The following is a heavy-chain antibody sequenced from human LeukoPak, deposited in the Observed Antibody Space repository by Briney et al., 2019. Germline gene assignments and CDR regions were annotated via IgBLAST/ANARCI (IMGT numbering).Heavy chain of an antibody. Sequence: GGSLRLSCAASGFTFSNYWMHWVRQAPGKGLVWVSRINSDGINTSYADSVKGRFTISRDNSKNTLYLQMNSLRAEDTAVYYCAKDLQVVATSMFDYWGQGTLVTVSS. D-gene: IGHD5-12*01. CDR1: GFTFSNYW. J-gene: IGHJ4*02. CDR2: INSDGINT. CDR3: AKDLQVVATSMFDY. V-gene: IGHV3-74*01.